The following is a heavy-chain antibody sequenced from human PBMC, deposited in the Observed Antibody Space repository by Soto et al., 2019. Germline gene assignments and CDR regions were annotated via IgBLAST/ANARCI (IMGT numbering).Heavy chain of an antibody. CDR3: AKGSTAMTYFDY. Sequence: PGGSLRLSCAASGFTFSSYGMHWVRQAPGKGLEWVAVISYDGSNKYYVDSVKGRFTISRDNSKNTLYLQMNSLRAEDTDVYYCAKGSTAMTYFDYWGQGTLVTVSS. CDR1: GFTFSSYG. J-gene: IGHJ4*02. CDR2: ISYDGSNK. V-gene: IGHV3-30*18. D-gene: IGHD5-18*01.